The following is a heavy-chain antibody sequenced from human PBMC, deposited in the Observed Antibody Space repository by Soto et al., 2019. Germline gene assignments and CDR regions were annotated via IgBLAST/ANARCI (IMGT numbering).Heavy chain of an antibody. V-gene: IGHV1-18*01. Sequence: QVLLVQSGADVKKPGASVKVSCKASGYSFTSYGISWVRQAPGQGLEWMGWISGYNGNTNYAQKVQGRVTMTTETSTGTAYMELRSLRSDDTAVYYCARRTRWNDGGYYNYYMDVWGQGTTVTVSS. CDR3: ARRTRWNDGGYYNYYMDV. CDR1: GYSFTSYG. J-gene: IGHJ6*02. CDR2: ISGYNGNT. D-gene: IGHD1-1*01.